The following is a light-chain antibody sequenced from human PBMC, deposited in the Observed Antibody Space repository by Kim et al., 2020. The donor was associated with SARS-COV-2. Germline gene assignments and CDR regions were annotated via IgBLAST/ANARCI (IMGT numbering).Light chain of an antibody. CDR1: SSNIGSNT. V-gene: IGLV1-44*01. CDR3: EAWDDSLV. J-gene: IGLJ2*01. CDR2: SNN. Sequence: GTPVRGITISCSGSSSNIGSNTVNWYQQLPGTAPKLLIYSNNQRPSGVPDRFSGSKSGTSASLAISGLQSEDEADYYCEAWDDSLVFGGGTQLTV.